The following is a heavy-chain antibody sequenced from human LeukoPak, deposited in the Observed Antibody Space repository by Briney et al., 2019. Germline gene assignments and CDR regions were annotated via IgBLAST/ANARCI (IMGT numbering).Heavy chain of an antibody. CDR1: GGSFSGYY. V-gene: IGHV4-34*01. D-gene: IGHD3-22*01. CDR3: ARGGHYYDSSGYDVAPFDY. Sequence: PSETLSLTCAVYGGSFSGYYWSWIRQPPGKGLEWIGEINHSGSTNYNPSLKSRVTISVDTSKNQFSLKLSSVTAADTAVYYCARGGHYYDSSGYDVAPFDYWGQGTLVTVSS. CDR2: INHSGST. J-gene: IGHJ4*02.